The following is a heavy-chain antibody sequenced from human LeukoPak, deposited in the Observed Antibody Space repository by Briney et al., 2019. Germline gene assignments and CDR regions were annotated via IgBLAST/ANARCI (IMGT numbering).Heavy chain of an antibody. J-gene: IGHJ6*03. V-gene: IGHV4-4*07. D-gene: IGHD3-9*01. CDR2: IYTSGST. Sequence: PSETLSLTCTVSGGSISSCYWSWIRQPAGKGLEWIGRIYTSGSTNYNPSLKSRVTISVDTSKNQFSLKLSSVTAADTAVYYCARTEAPGYYDILTGWAPYYMDVWGKGTTVTVSS. CDR1: GGSISSCY. CDR3: ARTEAPGYYDILTGWAPYYMDV.